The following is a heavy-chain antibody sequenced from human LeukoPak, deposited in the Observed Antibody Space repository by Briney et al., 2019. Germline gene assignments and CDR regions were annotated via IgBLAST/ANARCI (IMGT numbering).Heavy chain of an antibody. J-gene: IGHJ4*02. CDR1: GGTFSSYA. V-gene: IGHV1-69*05. CDR3: ARGRSSYYYDSSGYYELDY. D-gene: IGHD3-22*01. CDR2: IIPIFGTA. Sequence: SVKVSCKASGGTFSSYAISLVRQAPGQGLEWMGRIIPIFGTANYAQKFQGRVTITTDESTSTAYMELSSLRSEDTAVYYCARGRSSYYYDSSGYYELDYWGQGTLVTDSS.